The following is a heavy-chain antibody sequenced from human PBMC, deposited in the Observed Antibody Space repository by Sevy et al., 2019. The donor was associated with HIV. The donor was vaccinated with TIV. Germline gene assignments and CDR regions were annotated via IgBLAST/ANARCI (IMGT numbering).Heavy chain of an antibody. CDR2: ISGSGGST. Sequence: GGSLRLSCAASGFTFSSYAMSWVRQAPGKGLEWVSAISGSGGSTYYADSVKGRFTISRDNSKNRLYLQMNSLRAEDTAVYYCAKDGGHITTSHFDYWGQGTLVTVSS. CDR3: AKDGGHITTSHFDY. V-gene: IGHV3-23*01. J-gene: IGHJ4*02. CDR1: GFTFSSYA. D-gene: IGHD1-20*01.